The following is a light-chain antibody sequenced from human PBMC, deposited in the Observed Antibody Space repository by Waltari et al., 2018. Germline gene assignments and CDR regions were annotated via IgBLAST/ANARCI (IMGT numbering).Light chain of an antibody. CDR3: LQDYTYPFT. Sequence: AIQMTQSPSSLSASVGDRVPVTCRASQGIRNDLGWYQQKPGKAPKLLIYAASTLQSGVPSRFSGSGSGTDFTLTISSLQPEDFATYYCLQDYTYPFTFGPGTKVDIK. CDR2: AAS. J-gene: IGKJ3*01. V-gene: IGKV1-6*01. CDR1: QGIRND.